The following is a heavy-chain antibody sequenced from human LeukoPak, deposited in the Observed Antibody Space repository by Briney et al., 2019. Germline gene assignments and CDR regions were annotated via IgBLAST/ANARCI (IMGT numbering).Heavy chain of an antibody. CDR2: ISYDGSNK. Sequence: GGSLRLSCAASGFTFSSYGMHWVRQAPGKGLEWVAVISYDGSNKYYADSVKGRFTISRDNAKNSLYLQMNSLRAEDTALYYCAKERYYGSGSYYNGYGMDVWGQGTTVTVSS. D-gene: IGHD3-10*01. CDR1: GFTFSSYG. J-gene: IGHJ6*02. CDR3: AKERYYGSGSYYNGYGMDV. V-gene: IGHV3-30*18.